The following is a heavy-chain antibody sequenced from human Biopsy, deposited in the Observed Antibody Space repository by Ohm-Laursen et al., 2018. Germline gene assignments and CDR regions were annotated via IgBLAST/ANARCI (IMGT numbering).Heavy chain of an antibody. V-gene: IGHV3-21*01. CDR1: GFTFSGFS. CDR2: ISASGNHI. CDR3: ARDGEAKYCKHGVCPSDF. D-gene: IGHD2-8*01. Sequence: LSLTCATSGFTFSGFSMNWVRQAPGKGLEWVSSISASGNHIYYTDSVKGRFTVSRDNGKNSVYLQMNSLRVEDTAVYYCARDGEAKYCKHGVCPSDFWGQGTLVAVSS. J-gene: IGHJ4*02.